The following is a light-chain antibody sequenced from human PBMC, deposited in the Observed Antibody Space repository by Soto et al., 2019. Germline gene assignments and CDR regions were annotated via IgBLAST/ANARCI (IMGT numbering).Light chain of an antibody. V-gene: IGKV4-1*01. CDR1: QSVLSSSNNKNY. Sequence: DIVMTQSPDSLAVSLGERATINCKSSQSVLSSSNNKNYLDWYQXXSXXXXXVXXXXXSXRESGVPDRFSGSGSGTDFTLTISSLQAEDVAAYYCQHYYSIPWTFGQGTKVDI. J-gene: IGKJ1*01. CDR3: QHYYSIPWT. CDR2: XXS.